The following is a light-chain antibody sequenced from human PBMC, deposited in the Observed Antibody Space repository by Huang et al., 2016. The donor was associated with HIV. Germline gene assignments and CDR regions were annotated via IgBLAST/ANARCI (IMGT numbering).Light chain of an antibody. J-gene: IGKJ1*01. V-gene: IGKV3D-15*01. CDR2: GAS. CDR3: QHYNNWPPWT. CDR1: QGVSNN. Sequence: EIVMTQSPATLSVSPGERATLSCRASQGVSNNIGWYQQKPGQTPRLLIHGASTRATGIPANFSGRGSGTDFTLTITSLQPEDSAVYYCQHYNNWPPWTFGPGTQVEI.